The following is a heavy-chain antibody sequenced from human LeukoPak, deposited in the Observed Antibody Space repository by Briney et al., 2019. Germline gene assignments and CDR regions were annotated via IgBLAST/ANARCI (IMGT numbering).Heavy chain of an antibody. V-gene: IGHV4-59*08. J-gene: IGHJ4*02. CDR2: IYYSGST. CDR3: ARHERESSGWKYFDY. D-gene: IGHD6-19*01. Sequence: SETLSHTCTVSGGSISSYYWSWIRQPPGKGLEWIGYIYYSGSTNYNPSLKSRVTISVDTSKNQFSLKLSSVTTADTAVYYCARHERESSGWKYFDYWGQGTLVTVSS. CDR1: GGSISSYY.